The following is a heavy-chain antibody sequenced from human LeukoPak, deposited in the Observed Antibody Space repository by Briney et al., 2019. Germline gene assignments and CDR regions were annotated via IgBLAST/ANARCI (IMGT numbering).Heavy chain of an antibody. J-gene: IGHJ4*02. CDR3: ARDRW. V-gene: IGHV4-59*01. CDR2: IYYLGST. CDR1: GGSISSYY. D-gene: IGHD5-24*01. Sequence: SETLSLTCTVSGGSISSYYWSWIRQPPGKGLEWVGHIYYLGSTNYNPSLKSRVTISIDTSKNYFSLKLNSVIAADTAVYYCARDRWWGQGTLVTVSS.